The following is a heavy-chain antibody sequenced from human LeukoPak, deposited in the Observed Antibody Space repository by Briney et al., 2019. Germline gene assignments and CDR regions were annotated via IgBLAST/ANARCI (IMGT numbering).Heavy chain of an antibody. CDR2: IYSGGNT. CDR3: ARDLHPRLAGFFDY. J-gene: IGHJ4*02. V-gene: IGHV3-53*01. Sequence: GGSLRLSCAASGFTVISNYMSWVRQAPGKGLEWVSVIYSGGNTYYADSVEGRFTISRDNSKNTLYLQMKTLRAEDTAVYYCARDLHPRLAGFFDYWGQGTLVTVSS. CDR1: GFTVISNY. D-gene: IGHD3-3*02.